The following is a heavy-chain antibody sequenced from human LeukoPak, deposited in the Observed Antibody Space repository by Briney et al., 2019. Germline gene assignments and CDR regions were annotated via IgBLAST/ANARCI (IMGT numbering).Heavy chain of an antibody. V-gene: IGHV1-3*03. CDR1: GYTFTSYA. CDR2: INAGNGNT. CDR3: ARDMSFSKELHLDY. D-gene: IGHD1-7*01. Sequence: ASVKVSCKASGYTFTSYAMHWVRQAPGQRLEWMGWINAGNGNTKYSQEFQGRVTITRDTSASTAYMELSSLRSEDMAVYYCARDMSFSKELHLDYWGQGTLVTVSS. J-gene: IGHJ4*02.